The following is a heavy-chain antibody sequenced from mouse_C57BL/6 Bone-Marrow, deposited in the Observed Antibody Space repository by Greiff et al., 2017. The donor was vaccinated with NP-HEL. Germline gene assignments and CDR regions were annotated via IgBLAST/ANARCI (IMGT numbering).Heavy chain of an antibody. CDR3: TTVTGAMDY. CDR1: GFNIKDDY. Sequence: VHVKQSGAELVRPGASVKLSCTASGFNIKDDYMHWVKQRPEQGLEWIGWIDPENGDTEYASKFQGKATITADTSSNTAYLQLSSLTSEDTAVYYCTTVTGAMDYWGQGTSVTVSS. J-gene: IGHJ4*01. CDR2: IDPENGDT. D-gene: IGHD4-1*01. V-gene: IGHV14-4*01.